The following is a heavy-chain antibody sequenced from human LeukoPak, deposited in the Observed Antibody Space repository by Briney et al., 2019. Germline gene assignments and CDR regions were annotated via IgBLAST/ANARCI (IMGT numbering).Heavy chain of an antibody. V-gene: IGHV3-30*18. CDR1: GFTLSSYG. D-gene: IGHD6-13*01. CDR2: ISYDGSNK. Sequence: GGSLRLSCAASGFTLSSYGMHWVRQAPGKGLEWVAVISYDGSNKYYADSVKGRFTISRDNSKNTLYLQMNSLRAEDTAVYYCAKQGGSGIYWGQGTLVTVSS. J-gene: IGHJ4*02. CDR3: AKQGGSGIY.